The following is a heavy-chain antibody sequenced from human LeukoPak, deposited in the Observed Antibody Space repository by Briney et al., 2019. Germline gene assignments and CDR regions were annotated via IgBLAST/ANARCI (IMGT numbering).Heavy chain of an antibody. D-gene: IGHD3-10*01. J-gene: IGHJ5*02. CDR2: IYYSGST. CDR1: GVSISSYY. CDR3: ARHYGP. Sequence: PAETLSLTCTVSGVSISSYYWSWIRQPPGKGLEWIGYIYYSGSTNYNPSLKSRVTISVDTSKNQFSLKLNSVTAAATAVYYCARHYGPWGQGTLVTVSS. V-gene: IGHV4-59*08.